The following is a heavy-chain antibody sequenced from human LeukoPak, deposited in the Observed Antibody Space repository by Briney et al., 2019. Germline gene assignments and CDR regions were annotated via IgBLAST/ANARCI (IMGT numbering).Heavy chain of an antibody. V-gene: IGHV4-59*01. CDR2: IYYSGST. J-gene: IGHJ6*03. Sequence: MASETLSLTCTVSAGSISSYYWSWIRQPPGKGLEWIGYIYYSGSTNYNPSLKSRVTISVDTSKNQFSLKLSSVTAADTAVYYCARGQITMVRGVSVYYYYYMDVWGKGTTVTVSS. CDR1: AGSISSYY. D-gene: IGHD3-10*01. CDR3: ARGQITMVRGVSVYYYYYMDV.